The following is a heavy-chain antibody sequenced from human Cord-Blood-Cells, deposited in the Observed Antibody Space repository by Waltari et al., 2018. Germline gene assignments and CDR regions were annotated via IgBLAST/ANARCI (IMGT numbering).Heavy chain of an antibody. V-gene: IGHV1-46*01. D-gene: IGHD5-12*01. CDR3: GSGSGYEQGVPDY. CDR1: GYTFTSYY. J-gene: IGHJ4*02. Sequence: QVQLVQSGAEVKKPGASVKVSCKASGYTFTSYYMHWVRQAPGQGLEWMGRRKKRGGSTSYAQKFQGRVTMTRDTSTSTGEREMRRRRAEERSVYSCGSGSGYEQGVPDYWGQGTLVTVSS. CDR2: RKKRGGST.